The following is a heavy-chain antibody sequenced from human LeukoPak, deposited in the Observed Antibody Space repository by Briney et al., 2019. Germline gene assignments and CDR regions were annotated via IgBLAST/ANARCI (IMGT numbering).Heavy chain of an antibody. CDR1: GFTFSSYS. CDR3: AKDIHYYGSGSVY. D-gene: IGHD3-10*01. J-gene: IGHJ4*02. Sequence: GGSLRLSCAASGFTFSSYSMNWVRQAPGKGLEWVSSISSSSSYIYYADSVKGRFTISRDNAKNSLYLQMNSLRAEDTALYYCAKDIHYYGSGSVYWGQGTLVTVSS. V-gene: IGHV3-21*04. CDR2: ISSSSSYI.